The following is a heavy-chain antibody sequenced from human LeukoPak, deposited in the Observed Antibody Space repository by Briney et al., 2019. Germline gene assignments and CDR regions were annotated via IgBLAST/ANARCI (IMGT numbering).Heavy chain of an antibody. Sequence: PSETLSLTCTVSGYSISSGYYWGWIRQPPGKGLEWIGSIYHSGSTYYSPSLKSRVTISVDTSKNQFSLKLSSVTAADTAVYYCARVRGMYYDTRASPDDAFDIWGQGTMVTVSS. D-gene: IGHD3-22*01. CDR1: GYSISSGYY. CDR3: ARVRGMYYDTRASPDDAFDI. J-gene: IGHJ3*02. CDR2: IYHSGST. V-gene: IGHV4-38-2*02.